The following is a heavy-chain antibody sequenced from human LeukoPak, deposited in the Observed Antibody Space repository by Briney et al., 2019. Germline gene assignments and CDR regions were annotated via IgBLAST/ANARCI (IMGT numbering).Heavy chain of an antibody. D-gene: IGHD5-18*01. CDR1: GGSISSGGYS. CDR3: ARGSTAMAFDY. J-gene: IGHJ4*02. V-gene: IGHV4-30-2*01. Sequence: PSETLSLTCAVSGGSISSGGYSWSWIRQPPGKGLEWIGYIYHSGSTYYNPSLKSRVTISVDRSKNQFSLKLSSVTAADMAVCYCARGSTAMAFDYWGQGTLVTVSS. CDR2: IYHSGST.